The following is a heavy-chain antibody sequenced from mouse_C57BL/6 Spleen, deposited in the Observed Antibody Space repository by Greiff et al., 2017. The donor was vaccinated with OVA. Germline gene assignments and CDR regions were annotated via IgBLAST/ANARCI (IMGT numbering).Heavy chain of an antibody. J-gene: IGHJ3*01. CDR3: KYDYDGFAY. V-gene: IGHV5-4*03. CDR2: ISDGGSYT. D-gene: IGHD2-4*01. Sequence: DVKLVESGGGLVKPGGSLKLSCAASGFTFSSYAMSWVRQTPEKRLEWVATISDGGSYTYYPDNVKGRFTISRDNAKNNLYLQMSHLKSEDTAMYYCKYDYDGFAYWGQGTLVTVSA. CDR1: GFTFSSYA.